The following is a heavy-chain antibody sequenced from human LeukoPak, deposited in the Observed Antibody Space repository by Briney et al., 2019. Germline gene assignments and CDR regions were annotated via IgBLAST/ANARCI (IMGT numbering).Heavy chain of an antibody. Sequence: SETLSLTCAVYGGSFSGYYWNWIRQPPGKGLEWIGEINHSGSTNYNPSLKSRVTISVDTSKNQFSLKLISVTAADTAVYYCSGAGRSGSYSYIQSLPIFPQRDRIGYYYYMDVWGKGTTVTVSS. CDR2: INHSGST. CDR3: SGAGRSGSYSYIQSLPIFPQRDRIGYYYYMDV. V-gene: IGHV4-34*01. CDR1: GGSFSGYY. D-gene: IGHD3-10*01. J-gene: IGHJ6*03.